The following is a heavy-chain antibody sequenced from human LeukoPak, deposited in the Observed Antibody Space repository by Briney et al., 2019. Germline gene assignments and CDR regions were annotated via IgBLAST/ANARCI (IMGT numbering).Heavy chain of an antibody. CDR3: ARVKLSYYYYYMDV. Sequence: ASVKVSCKASGGTFSSYAISWVRQAPGQGLEWMGGIIPIFGTANYAQKFQGRVTITADESTSTAYMELSSLRSEDTAVCYCARVKLSYYYYYMDVWGKGTTVTVSS. CDR1: GGTFSSYA. J-gene: IGHJ6*03. V-gene: IGHV1-69*13. CDR2: IIPIFGTA.